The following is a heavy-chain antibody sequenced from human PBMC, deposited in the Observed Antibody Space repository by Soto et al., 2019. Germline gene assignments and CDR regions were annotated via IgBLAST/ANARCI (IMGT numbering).Heavy chain of an antibody. CDR2: MSHSGGT. Sequence: QVQLQQWGAGLLKPSETLSLTCAVYGGSVSGANYYWSWIRQPPGKGLEWIGEMSHSGGTHFNPSLKSRVTISVDTSTNQFSLKMSSVTAADTAVYYCARVERGTATTVVDAFDIWGPGTIVTVSS. V-gene: IGHV4-34*01. CDR3: ARVERGTATTVVDAFDI. CDR1: GGSVSGANYY. J-gene: IGHJ3*02. D-gene: IGHD1-1*01.